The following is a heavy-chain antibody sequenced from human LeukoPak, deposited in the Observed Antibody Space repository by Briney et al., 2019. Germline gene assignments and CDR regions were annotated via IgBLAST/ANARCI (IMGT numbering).Heavy chain of an antibody. J-gene: IGHJ6*02. CDR1: GFTLDDYA. CDR2: ISWNSGSI. D-gene: IGHD5-24*01. V-gene: IGHV3-9*01. CDR3: AKDTSGDGYNTDGMDV. Sequence: GRSLRLSCAASGFTLDDYAMHWVRQAPGKGLEWVSGISWNSGSIGYADSVKGRFTISRDNAKNSLYLQMNSLRAEDTALYYCAKDTSGDGYNTDGMDVWGQGTTVTVSS.